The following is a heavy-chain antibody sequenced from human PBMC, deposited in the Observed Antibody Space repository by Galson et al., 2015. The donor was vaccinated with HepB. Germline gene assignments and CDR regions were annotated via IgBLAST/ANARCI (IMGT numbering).Heavy chain of an antibody. CDR1: GFTFSSYG. CDR3: AKEAWVMSVAYWYFDL. CDR2: ISYDGSNK. Sequence: SLRLSCAASGFTFSSYGMHWVRQAPGKGLEWVAVISYDGSNKYYADSVKGRFTISRDNSKNTLYLQMNSLRAEDTAVYYCAKEAWVMSVAYWYFDLWGRGTLVTVSS. D-gene: IGHD6-19*01. V-gene: IGHV3-30*18. J-gene: IGHJ2*01.